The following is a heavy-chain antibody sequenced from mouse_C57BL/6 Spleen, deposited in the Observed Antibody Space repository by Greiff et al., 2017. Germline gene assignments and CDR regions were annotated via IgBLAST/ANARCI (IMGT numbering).Heavy chain of an antibody. D-gene: IGHD1-1*01. J-gene: IGHJ4*01. V-gene: IGHV1-55*01. CDR1: GYTFTSYW. CDR3: AIITTVSYYAMDY. Sequence: QVQLQQPGAELVKPGASVKMSCKASGYTFTSYWITWVKQRPGQGLEWIGDIYPGSGSTNYNEKFKSKATLTVDTSSSTAYMQLSSLTSEDSAVYYCAIITTVSYYAMDYWGQGTSVTVSS. CDR2: IYPGSGST.